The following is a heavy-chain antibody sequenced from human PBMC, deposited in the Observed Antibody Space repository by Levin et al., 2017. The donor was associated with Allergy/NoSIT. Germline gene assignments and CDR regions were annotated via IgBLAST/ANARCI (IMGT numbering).Heavy chain of an antibody. D-gene: IGHD2-2*01. CDR1: GFNVWNSA. Sequence: GGSLRLSCAASGFNVWNSAIHWVRQAPGKGLEWVAVMSFDGGTQYYAAPVKGRFTISRDNSQNTLYLQLNSLRVEDTAVYFCAREAGSSSSFDYWGQGTLVTVSS. J-gene: IGHJ4*02. CDR3: AREAGSSSSFDY. CDR2: MSFDGGTQ. V-gene: IGHV3-30*04.